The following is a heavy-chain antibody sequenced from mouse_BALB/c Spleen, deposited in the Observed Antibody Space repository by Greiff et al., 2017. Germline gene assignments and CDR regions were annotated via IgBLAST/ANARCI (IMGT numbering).Heavy chain of an antibody. J-gene: IGHJ1*01. CDR1: GFSLTSYG. Sequence: VHLVESGPGLVAPSQSLSITCTVSGFSLTSYGVHWVRQPPGKGLEWLGVIWAGGSTNYNSALMSRLSISKDNSKSQVFLKMNSLQTDDTAMYYCARDLGGYYRYFDVWGAGTTVTVSA. CDR3: ARDLGGYYRYFDV. D-gene: IGHD2-12*01. CDR2: IWAGGST. V-gene: IGHV2-9*02.